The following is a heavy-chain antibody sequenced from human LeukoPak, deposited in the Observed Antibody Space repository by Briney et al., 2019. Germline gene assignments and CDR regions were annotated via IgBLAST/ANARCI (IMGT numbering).Heavy chain of an antibody. CDR3: AKWSRNSIYYFDY. D-gene: IGHD4-23*01. Sequence: GGSLRLSRAASGFTFSSYAMSWVRQAPGKGLEWVSAISGSGGSTYYADSVKGRFTISRDNSKNTLYLQMNSPRAEDTALYYCAKWSRNSIYYFDYWGQGTLVTVSS. CDR2: ISGSGGST. CDR1: GFTFSSYA. V-gene: IGHV3-23*01. J-gene: IGHJ4*02.